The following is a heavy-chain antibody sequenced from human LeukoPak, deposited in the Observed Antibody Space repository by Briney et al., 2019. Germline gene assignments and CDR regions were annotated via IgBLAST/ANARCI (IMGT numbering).Heavy chain of an antibody. D-gene: IGHD3-22*01. V-gene: IGHV3-53*01. CDR3: ARGGRGSAAVVAPRSFDI. CDR2: TYTGGNS. J-gene: IGHJ3*02. Sequence: PGGSLRLSCEASGVTVSSTHMVWVRQAPGKGLEWVSVTYTGGNSYYAGSVQGRFIISRDISKNTLYLQMNNLRAEDSALYYCARGGRGSAAVVAPRSFDIWGQGTMVTVSS. CDR1: GVTVSSTH.